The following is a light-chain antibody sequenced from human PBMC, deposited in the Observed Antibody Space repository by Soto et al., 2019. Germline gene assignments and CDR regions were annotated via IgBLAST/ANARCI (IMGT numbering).Light chain of an antibody. CDR3: QQANSFPIT. Sequence: IQMTQSPSSVSASLGYRFTINFRASQGITNRLAWYQQKPGKAPKLLIYEASSLQSGVPSRISGSGSGTDFTLTISSLQPEDFATYYCQQANSFPITFGQGTRLEIK. J-gene: IGKJ5*01. V-gene: IGKV1D-12*01. CDR2: EAS. CDR1: QGITNR.